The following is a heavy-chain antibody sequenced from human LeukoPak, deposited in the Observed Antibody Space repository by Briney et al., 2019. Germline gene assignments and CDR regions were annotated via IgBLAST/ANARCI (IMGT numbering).Heavy chain of an antibody. V-gene: IGHV3-7*01. Sequence: GGSLRLSCAASGFTFSNYWMSWVRQAPGKGLEWVANIKEDGSEKYYIDCVKGRFTISRDNAKNTLYLQMNSLRAEDTAVYYCARDWFHAIDYWGQGTLVTVSS. D-gene: IGHD2/OR15-2a*01. J-gene: IGHJ4*02. CDR1: GFTFSNYW. CDR2: IKEDGSEK. CDR3: ARDWFHAIDY.